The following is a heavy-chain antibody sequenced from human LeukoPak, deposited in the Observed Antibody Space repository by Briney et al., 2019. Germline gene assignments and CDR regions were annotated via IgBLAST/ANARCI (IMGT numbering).Heavy chain of an antibody. Sequence: WVRQAPGXGREWMGWINPNSGGTNYAQKFQGRVTMTRDTSISTAYMELSRLRSDDTAVYYCALHYDILTGYYSYFDYWGQGTLVTVSS. CDR3: ALHYDILTGYYSYFDY. J-gene: IGHJ4*02. V-gene: IGHV1-2*02. D-gene: IGHD3-9*01. CDR2: INPNSGGT.